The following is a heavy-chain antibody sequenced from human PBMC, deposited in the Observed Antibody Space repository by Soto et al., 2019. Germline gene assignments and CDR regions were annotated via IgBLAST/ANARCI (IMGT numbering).Heavy chain of an antibody. D-gene: IGHD6-6*01. V-gene: IGHV1-24*01. CDR2: FDPEDGET. Sequence: ASVKVSCKFSGYTLTELSMHWVRQAPGKGLEWMGGFDPEDGETIYAQKFQGRVTMTEDTSTDTAYMELSSLRSEDTAVYYCATVAARPPAFDIWGQGTMVTVSS. CDR1: GYTLTELS. CDR3: ATVAARPPAFDI. J-gene: IGHJ3*02.